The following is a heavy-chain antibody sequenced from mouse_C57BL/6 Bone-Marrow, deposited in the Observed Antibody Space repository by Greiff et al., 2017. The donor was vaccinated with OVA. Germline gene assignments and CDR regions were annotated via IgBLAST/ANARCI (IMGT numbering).Heavy chain of an antibody. J-gene: IGHJ4*01. CDR3: ARDGTFYAMDY. CDR2: ISYDGSN. Sequence: EVQRVESGPGLVKPSQSLSLTCSVTGYSITSGYYWYWIRQFPGNKLEWMGYISYDGSNNYNPSLKNRNSITRDTSKNQFFLKLNSVTAEDTATYYCARDGTFYAMDYWGQGTSVTVSS. V-gene: IGHV3-6*01. CDR1: GYSITSGYY. D-gene: IGHD1-1*02.